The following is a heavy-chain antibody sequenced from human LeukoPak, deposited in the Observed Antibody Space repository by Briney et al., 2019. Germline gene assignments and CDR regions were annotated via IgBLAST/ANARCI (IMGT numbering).Heavy chain of an antibody. CDR3: ARVSRVDDAFDI. Sequence: GRSLRLSCAASGFTFSSSGMHWVRQAPGKGLEWVAVIWYDGSNKYYADSVKGRFTISRDNSKNTLYLQMNSLRAEDTAVYYCARVSRVDDAFDIWGQGTMVTVSS. D-gene: IGHD3-3*01. V-gene: IGHV3-33*01. J-gene: IGHJ3*02. CDR1: GFTFSSSG. CDR2: IWYDGSNK.